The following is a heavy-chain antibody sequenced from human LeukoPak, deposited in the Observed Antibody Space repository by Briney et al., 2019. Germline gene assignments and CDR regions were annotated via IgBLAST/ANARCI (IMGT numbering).Heavy chain of an antibody. CDR3: VLQGYNLNRFDY. V-gene: IGHV4-30-4*01. Sequence: SQTLSLTCTVSGGSISSGDYYWSWIRQPPGKGLEWIGYIYYSGSTYYNPSLKSRVTISVDTSKNQFSLKLSSVTAADTAVYYCVLQGYNLNRFDYWGQGTLVTVSS. D-gene: IGHD1-14*01. CDR2: IYYSGST. J-gene: IGHJ4*02. CDR1: GGSISSGDYY.